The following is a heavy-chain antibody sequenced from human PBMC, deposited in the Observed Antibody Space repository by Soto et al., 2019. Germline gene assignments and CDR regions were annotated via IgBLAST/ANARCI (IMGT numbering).Heavy chain of an antibody. CDR2: ISYDGSNK. CDR1: GFTFSSYG. Sequence: QVQLVESGGGVVQPGRSLRLSCAASGFTFSSYGMHWVRQAPGKGLEWVAVISYDGSNKYYADSVKGRFTISRDNSKNTLYLQMNSLRAEDTAVYYCAKVKTAAADGGGNNWFDPWGQGTLVTVSS. V-gene: IGHV3-30*18. CDR3: AKVKTAAADGGGNNWFDP. D-gene: IGHD6-13*01. J-gene: IGHJ5*02.